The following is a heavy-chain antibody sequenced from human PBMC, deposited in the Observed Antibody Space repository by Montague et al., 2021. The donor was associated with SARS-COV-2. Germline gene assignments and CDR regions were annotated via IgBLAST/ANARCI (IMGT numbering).Heavy chain of an antibody. V-gene: IGHV4-34*01. J-gene: IGHJ6*03. D-gene: IGHD2-2*01. CDR2: INHSGST. Sequence: SETLSLTCAVYGGSFSGHYWSWIRQPPGKGLEWIGEINHSGSTNYNPSLKSRVTISVDTSKNQFPLKLSSVTAADTAVYYCARARQDVVVPALGIGAYYYYYYMDVWGKGTTVTVSS. CDR3: ARARQDVVVPALGIGAYYYYYYMDV. CDR1: GGSFSGHY.